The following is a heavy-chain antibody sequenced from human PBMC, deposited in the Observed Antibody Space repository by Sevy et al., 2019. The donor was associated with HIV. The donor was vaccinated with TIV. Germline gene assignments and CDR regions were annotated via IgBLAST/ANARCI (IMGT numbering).Heavy chain of an antibody. CDR2: IDYSGST. CDR3: ARGGASHYRRHFDY. V-gene: IGHV4-59*01. CDR1: RGSISSYY. Sequence: SETLSLTCTVSRGSISSYYWSWIRQPPGKGLEWIGYIDYSGSTNYNPSLKSRVTMSVDTSKNQFSLKLSSVIAADTAVHYCARGGASHYRRHFDYWGQGTLVTVSS. D-gene: IGHD4-4*01. J-gene: IGHJ4*02.